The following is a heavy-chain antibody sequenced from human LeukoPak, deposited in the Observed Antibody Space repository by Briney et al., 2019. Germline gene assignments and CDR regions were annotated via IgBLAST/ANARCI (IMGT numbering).Heavy chain of an antibody. Sequence: ASVKVSCKASGGTFSSYAISWVRQAPGQGLEWMGGIIPIFGTANYAQKFQGRVAITADESTSTAYMELSSLRSEDTAVYYCARYYSGWYYFDYWGQGTLVTVSS. CDR2: IIPIFGTA. CDR3: ARYYSGWYYFDY. J-gene: IGHJ4*02. CDR1: GGTFSSYA. V-gene: IGHV1-69*13. D-gene: IGHD6-19*01.